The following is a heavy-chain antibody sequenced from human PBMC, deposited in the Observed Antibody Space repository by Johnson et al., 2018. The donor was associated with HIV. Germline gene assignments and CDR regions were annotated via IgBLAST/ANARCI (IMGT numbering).Heavy chain of an antibody. CDR2: IRYDGSEK. CDR3: MVAPRPGDVFDI. J-gene: IGHJ3*02. V-gene: IGHV3-30*02. CDR1: GFTFSDYG. D-gene: IGHD2-8*01. Sequence: VQLVESGGGLVQPGGSLRLSCAASGFTFSDYGMHWVRQAPGKGLEWVTFIRYDGSEKSYADSVKGRFTISRDNSKNTLYLQMNSLRVEDTALYYCMVAPRPGDVFDIWGQGTMVVVSS.